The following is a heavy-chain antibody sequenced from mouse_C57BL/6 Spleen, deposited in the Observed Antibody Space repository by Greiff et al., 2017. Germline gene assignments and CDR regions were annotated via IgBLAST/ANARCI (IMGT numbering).Heavy chain of an antibody. V-gene: IGHV1-7*01. CDR3: ARRLYYDDDAMDY. J-gene: IGHJ4*01. CDR2: INPSSGYT. CDR1: GYTFTSYW. D-gene: IGHD1-1*01. Sequence: QVQLKQSGAELAKPGASVKLSCKASGYTFTSYWMHWVKQRPGQGLEWIGYINPSSGYTKYNQKFKGKATLTADKSSSTAYMQLSSLTYEDSAVYYCARRLYYDDDAMDYWGQGTSVTVSS.